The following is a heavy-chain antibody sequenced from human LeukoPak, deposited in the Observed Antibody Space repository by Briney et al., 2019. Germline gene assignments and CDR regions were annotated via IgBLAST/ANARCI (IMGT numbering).Heavy chain of an antibody. J-gene: IGHJ4*02. V-gene: IGHV1-2*02. CDR1: GYTFTGYY. D-gene: IGHD1-1*01. CDR3: ARDLGTPDVDY. Sequence: ASVKVSCKASGYTFTGYYMHWVRQAPGQGLEWMGWINPNSGGTNYAQKFQGRVTMTRDTSISTVYMDMSRLRSDDTAVYYCARDLGTPDVDYWGQGTLVTVSS. CDR2: INPNSGGT.